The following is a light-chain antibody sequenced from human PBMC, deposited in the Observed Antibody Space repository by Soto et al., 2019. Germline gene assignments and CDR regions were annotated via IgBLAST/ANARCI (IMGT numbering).Light chain of an antibody. CDR2: DVS. CDR1: SSDVVGYNY. J-gene: IGLJ1*01. V-gene: IGLV2-14*01. Sequence: QSALTQPASVSGSPGQSITISCTGTSSDVVGYNYVSWYQQHPGKAPKLMIYDVSNRPSGVSNRFSGSKSGNTASLTSSGLQAEDEADYYCSSYTSSSTSPYVFGTGTKLTVL. CDR3: SSYTSSSTSPYV.